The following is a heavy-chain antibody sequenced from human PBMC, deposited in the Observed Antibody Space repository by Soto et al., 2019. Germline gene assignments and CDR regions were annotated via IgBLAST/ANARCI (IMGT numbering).Heavy chain of an antibody. Sequence: GASVKVSCKASGGTFSSYAISWVRQAPGQGLEWMGGIIPIFGTANYAQKFQGRVTITADESTSTAYMELSSLRSEDTAVYYCARQITMAKNWLDPWGQGALVTVYS. CDR3: ARQITMAKNWLDP. CDR1: GGTFSSYA. CDR2: IIPIFGTA. D-gene: IGHD3-10*01. J-gene: IGHJ5*02. V-gene: IGHV1-69*13.